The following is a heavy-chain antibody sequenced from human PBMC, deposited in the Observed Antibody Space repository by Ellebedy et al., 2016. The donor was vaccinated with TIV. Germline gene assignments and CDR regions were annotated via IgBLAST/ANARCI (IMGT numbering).Heavy chain of an antibody. CDR3: AKDNQWELRYWYFDL. CDR2: LSWNSGSI. V-gene: IGHV3-9*01. CDR1: GFTFGDYA. D-gene: IGHD1-26*01. Sequence: GGSLRLXCAASGFTFGDYAMHWVRQAPGKGLEWVSGLSWNSGSIGYADSVKGRFTISRDNAKNSLYLQMNSLRAEDTALYYCAKDNQWELRYWYFDLWGRGTLVTVSS. J-gene: IGHJ2*01.